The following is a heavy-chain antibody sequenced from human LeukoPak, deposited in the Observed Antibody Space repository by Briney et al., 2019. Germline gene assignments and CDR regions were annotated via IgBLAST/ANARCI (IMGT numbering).Heavy chain of an antibody. J-gene: IGHJ4*02. Sequence: SETLSLTCTVSGDSISAYYWSWLRQPPGKGLEWIGYIYYSGSTNYNPSLKSRVTISADTSKNQFSLKLNSVTAADTAVYYCARVGEGCFDYWGQGTLVTVSS. CDR1: GDSISAYY. CDR3: ARVGEGCFDY. CDR2: IYYSGST. V-gene: IGHV4-59*01.